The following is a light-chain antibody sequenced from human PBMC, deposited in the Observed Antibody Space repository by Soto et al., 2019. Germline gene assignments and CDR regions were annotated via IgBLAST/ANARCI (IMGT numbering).Light chain of an antibody. J-gene: IGKJ2*01. Sequence: EIVLTQSPATLSLSPGERATLSCRASQSVSSYLACYQQKPGQAPRLLIYDASNRSTGIPARFSGSGSGTNSTLTISRLEPEDCAVYYCQQRSNRRPFGHETQLEIK. CDR2: DAS. V-gene: IGKV3-11*01. CDR3: QQRSNRRP. CDR1: QSVSSY.